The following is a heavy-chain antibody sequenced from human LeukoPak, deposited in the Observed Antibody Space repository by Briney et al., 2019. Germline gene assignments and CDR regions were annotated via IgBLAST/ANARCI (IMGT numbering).Heavy chain of an antibody. CDR2: IYHSGST. J-gene: IGHJ6*03. CDR1: GGSISSGYY. Sequence: SETLSLTCTVSGGSISSGYYWGWIRQPPGKGLEWIGSIYHSGSTYYNPSLKSRVTISVDTSKNQFSLKLSSVTAADTAVYYCARRQGYYYYMDVWGKGTTVTVSS. V-gene: IGHV4-38-2*02. CDR3: ARRQGYYYYMDV.